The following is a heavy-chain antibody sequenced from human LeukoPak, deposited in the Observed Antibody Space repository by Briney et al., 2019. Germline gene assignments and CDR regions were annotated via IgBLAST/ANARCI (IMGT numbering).Heavy chain of an antibody. CDR3: AREGLRLGEFKNTNWFDP. V-gene: IGHV4-4*07. J-gene: IGHJ5*02. CDR1: GGSLSSYY. D-gene: IGHD3-16*01. Sequence: SETLSLTCTVSGGSLSSYYWSWIRQPAGKGLEWIGRMSTSGSTKYSPSLKSRVTISVDTSKNQFSLKLSSVTAADTAVYYCAREGLRLGEFKNTNWFDPWGQGTLVTVSS. CDR2: MSTSGST.